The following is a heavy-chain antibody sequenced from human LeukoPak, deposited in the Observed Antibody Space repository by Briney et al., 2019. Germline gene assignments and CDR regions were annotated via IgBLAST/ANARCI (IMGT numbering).Heavy chain of an antibody. D-gene: IGHD4-17*01. CDR2: ISSSSSYI. V-gene: IGHV3-21*01. CDR3: ASLVTTSSNYYYYYMDV. CDR1: GFTFSSYS. J-gene: IGHJ6*03. Sequence: GGSLRLSCAASGFTFSSYSMNWVRQAPGKWLEWVSSISSSSSYIYYADSVKGRFTISRDNAKNSLYLQMNSLRAEDTAVYYCASLVTTSSNYYYYYMDVWGKGTTVTVSS.